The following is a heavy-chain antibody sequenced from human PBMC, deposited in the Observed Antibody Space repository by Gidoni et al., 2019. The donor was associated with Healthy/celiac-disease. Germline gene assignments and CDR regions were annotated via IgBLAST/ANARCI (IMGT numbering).Heavy chain of an antibody. Sequence: QVQLQESGPGLVQPSQTLSLTCTVSGGSISSGGDYWSWIRQHPGKGLEWIGYIYNSGSAYYNPSLKSRVTISVDTSKNQFSLKLSSVSAADTAVYYCAREKELRGAYYGMDVWGQGTTVTVSS. D-gene: IGHD3-10*01. CDR2: IYNSGSA. CDR3: AREKELRGAYYGMDV. V-gene: IGHV4-31*03. CDR1: GGSISSGGDY. J-gene: IGHJ6*02.